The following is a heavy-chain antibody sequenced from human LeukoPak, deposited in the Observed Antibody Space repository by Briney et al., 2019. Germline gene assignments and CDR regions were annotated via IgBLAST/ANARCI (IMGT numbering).Heavy chain of an antibody. Sequence: SETLSLTCTVSGGSMTTHHWNWIRQTPGKGLEWIGYVFDSGRTTENPSLKSRVTLSADTSKNQLSLRLRSVTAADTAVYYCTTIKRGNIFGYFDFWGQGILVTASP. CDR3: TTIKRGNIFGYFDF. CDR2: VFDSGRT. V-gene: IGHV4-59*11. D-gene: IGHD3-3*02. J-gene: IGHJ4*02. CDR1: GGSMTTHH.